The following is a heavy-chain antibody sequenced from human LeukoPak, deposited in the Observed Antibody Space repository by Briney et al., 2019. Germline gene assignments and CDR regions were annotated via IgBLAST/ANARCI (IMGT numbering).Heavy chain of an antibody. V-gene: IGHV1-2*02. D-gene: IGHD5-18*01. CDR3: ARASRGSAMVENDY. CDR2: INPNSGGT. Sequence: ASVTVSCKASGYTFTCYYMHWVRQAPGQGLEWMGWINPNSGGTNYAQKFQGRVTVTRDTSISTAYMELSRLRSDDTAVYYCARASRGSAMVENDYWGQGTLVTVSS. J-gene: IGHJ4*02. CDR1: GYTFTCYY.